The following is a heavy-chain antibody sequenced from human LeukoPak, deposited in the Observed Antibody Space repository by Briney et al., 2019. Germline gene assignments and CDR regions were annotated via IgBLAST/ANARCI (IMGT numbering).Heavy chain of an antibody. CDR2: IYYSGST. V-gene: IGHV4-39*07. D-gene: IGHD3-3*01. J-gene: IGHJ5*02. CDR3: ASEPYDFWSGYLNPDLP. CDR1: GGSISSGSYY. Sequence: SETLSLTCTVSGGSISSGSYYWGWIRQPPGKGLEWIGSIYYSGSTYYNPSLKSRVTISVDTSKNQFSLKLSSVTAADTAAYYCASEPYDFWSGYLNPDLPWGQGTLVTVSS.